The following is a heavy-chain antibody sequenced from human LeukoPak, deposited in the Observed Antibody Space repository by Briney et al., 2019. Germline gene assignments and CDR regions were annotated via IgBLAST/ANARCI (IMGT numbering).Heavy chain of an antibody. CDR2: IYTSGST. CDR3: ASHSDDYGDYGTDY. D-gene: IGHD4-17*01. CDR1: GGSISSYY. V-gene: IGHV4-4*09. Sequence: SETLSLTCTVSGGSISSYYWSWIRQPPGKGLEWIGYIYTSGSTNYNPSLKSRVTISVDTSKNQFSLKLSSVTAADTAVYYCASHSDDYGDYGTDYWGQGTLVTVSS. J-gene: IGHJ4*02.